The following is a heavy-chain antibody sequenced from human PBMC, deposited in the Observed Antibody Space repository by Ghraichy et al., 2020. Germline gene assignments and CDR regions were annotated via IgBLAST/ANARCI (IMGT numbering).Heavy chain of an antibody. CDR2: IIPIFGTA. D-gene: IGHD2-2*01. CDR1: GGTFSSYA. Sequence: SVKVSCKASGGTFSSYAISWVRQAPGQGLEWMGGIIPIFGTANYAQKFQGRVTITADESTSTAYMELSSLRSEDTAVYYCARDLEYCSSTSCYAPNYWGQGTLVTVSS. V-gene: IGHV1-69*13. CDR3: ARDLEYCSSTSCYAPNY. J-gene: IGHJ4*02.